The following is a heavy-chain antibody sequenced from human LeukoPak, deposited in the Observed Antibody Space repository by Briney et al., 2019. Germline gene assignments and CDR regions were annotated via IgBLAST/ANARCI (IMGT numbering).Heavy chain of an antibody. J-gene: IGHJ4*02. D-gene: IGHD4-23*01. V-gene: IGHV4-59*08. CDR2: IYYSGST. CDR1: GGSISSYY. Sequence: SETLSLTCTVSGGSISSYYWSWIRQPPGKGLEWIGNIYYSGSTNYNPSLKSRVTISVDTSKNQFSLKLSSVTAADTAVYYCARVGPTVAFDYWGQGTLVTVSS. CDR3: ARVGPTVAFDY.